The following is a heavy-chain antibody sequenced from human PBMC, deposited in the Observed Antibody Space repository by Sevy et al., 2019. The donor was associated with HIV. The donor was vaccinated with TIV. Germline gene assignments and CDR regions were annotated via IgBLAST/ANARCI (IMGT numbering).Heavy chain of an antibody. CDR2: MKEDGSER. D-gene: IGHD5-18*01. V-gene: IGHV3-7*01. CDR3: VREGVGGYSYSLDC. J-gene: IGHJ4*02. CDR1: GFTFSSYW. Sequence: GGSLRLSCAASGFTFSSYWMSWVRQTPGKGLEWVATMKEDGSERNYVDSVKGRFTISRDNSKNSLYLQMNSLRAEDTAVYYCVREGVGGYSYSLDCWGQGTLVTVSS.